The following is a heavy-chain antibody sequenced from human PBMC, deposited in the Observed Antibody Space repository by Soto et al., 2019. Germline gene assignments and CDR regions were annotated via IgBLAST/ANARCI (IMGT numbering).Heavy chain of an antibody. D-gene: IGHD2-21*02. Sequence: WVRQAPGKGLEWVSSISSSDKYIYYADSVKGRFTISRDNAKNSLSLQMNSLRADDTAVYYCARVFCRGDCYSPLDYWGQGTLVTV. V-gene: IGHV3-21*01. J-gene: IGHJ4*02. CDR3: ARVFCRGDCYSPLDY. CDR2: ISSSDKYI.